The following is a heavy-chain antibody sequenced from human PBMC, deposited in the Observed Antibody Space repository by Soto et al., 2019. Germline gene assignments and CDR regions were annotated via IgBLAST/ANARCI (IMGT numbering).Heavy chain of an antibody. D-gene: IGHD3-22*01. CDR2: VYNSGST. CDR3: ARGLYYYDSSGYSPDY. CDR1: GGSISSNY. J-gene: IGHJ4*02. Sequence: SETLSLTCTVSGGSISSNYWTWIRQPPGKGLEWIGYVYNSGSTNYNPSLKSRVTISEDTSKSQFSLKVNSMTAADTAVYYCARGLYYYDSSGYSPDYWGLGTLVTVSS. V-gene: IGHV4-59*01.